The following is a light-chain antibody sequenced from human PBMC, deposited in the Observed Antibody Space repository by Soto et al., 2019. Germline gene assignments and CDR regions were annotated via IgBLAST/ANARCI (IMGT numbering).Light chain of an antibody. J-gene: IGKJ1*01. V-gene: IGKV1-5*03. Sequence: DIQMTQSPSTLSGSVGDRDTITCRASQSISSWLAWYQQKPGKAPKLLIYKASSLESGVPSRFSGSGSGTEFTLTISSLQPDDFATYYCQHYNSYSEAFGQGTKVDIK. CDR2: KAS. CDR3: QHYNSYSEA. CDR1: QSISSW.